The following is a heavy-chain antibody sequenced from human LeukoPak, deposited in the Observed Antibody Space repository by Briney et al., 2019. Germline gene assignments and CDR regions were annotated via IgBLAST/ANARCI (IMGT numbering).Heavy chain of an antibody. J-gene: IGHJ6*03. D-gene: IGHD4-11*01. CDR2: IYYSGST. V-gene: IGHV4-59*01. CDR3: ARGPPMTTVTTYYYYMDV. Sequence: SETLSLTCTVSGGSISSYYWSWVRQPPGKGLEWIGYIYYSGSTNYNPSLKSRATISVDTSKNQFSLKLSSVTAADTAVYYCARGPPMTTVTTYYYYMDVWGKGTTVTVSS. CDR1: GGSISSYY.